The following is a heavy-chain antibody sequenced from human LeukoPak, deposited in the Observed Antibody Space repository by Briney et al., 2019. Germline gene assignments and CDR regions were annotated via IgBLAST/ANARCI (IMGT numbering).Heavy chain of an antibody. CDR2: ISSSSIYI. D-gene: IGHD2-15*01. V-gene: IGHV3-21*01. J-gene: IGHJ3*02. CDR3: ARETGYCSGGSCSRDAFDI. CDR1: GFTFSSYS. Sequence: GGSLRLSCAASGFTFSSYSLNWVRQAPGKGLEWVSSISSSSIYIYNADSVKGRFTISRDNAKNSLYLQRNSLRAEDTAVYYCARETGYCSGGSCSRDAFDIWGQGTMVTVSS.